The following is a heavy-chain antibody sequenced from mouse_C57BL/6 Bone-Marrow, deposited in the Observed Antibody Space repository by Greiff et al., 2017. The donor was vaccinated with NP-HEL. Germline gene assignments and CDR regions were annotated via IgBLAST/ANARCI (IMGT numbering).Heavy chain of an antibody. Sequence: VQLQQPGPELVKPGASVKLSCKASGYTFTSYWMHWVKQRPGQGLEWIGNINPSNGGTNYNEKFKSKATLTVDKSSSTAYMQLSSLTSEDSAVYYCARSFITTVVIDYWGQGTTLTVSS. CDR1: GYTFTSYW. J-gene: IGHJ2*01. V-gene: IGHV1-53*01. D-gene: IGHD1-1*01. CDR3: ARSFITTVVIDY. CDR2: INPSNGGT.